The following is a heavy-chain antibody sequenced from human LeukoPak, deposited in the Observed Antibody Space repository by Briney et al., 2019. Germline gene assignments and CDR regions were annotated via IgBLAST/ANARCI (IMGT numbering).Heavy chain of an antibody. D-gene: IGHD3-22*01. CDR2: ISGSGGST. J-gene: IGHJ1*01. CDR1: GFTFSSYG. V-gene: IGHV3-23*01. CDR3: AKGSYYYDSSGYYTEYFQH. Sequence: GALRLSCVASGFTFSSYGMHWVRQAPGKGLEWVSAISGSGGSTYYADSVKGRFTISRDNSKNTLYLQMNSLRAEDTAVYYCAKGSYYYDSSGYYTEYFQHWGQGTLVTVSS.